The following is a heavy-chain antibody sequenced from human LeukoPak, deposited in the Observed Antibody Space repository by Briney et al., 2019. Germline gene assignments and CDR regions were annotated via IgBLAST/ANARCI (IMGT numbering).Heavy chain of an antibody. V-gene: IGHV1-24*01. CDR3: ATDLFSRWEVPGR. Sequence: ASVKVSCKFSGNIYTELSMHWVRQAPGKGLEGMGGLDPEDGELVYAQQFQGRVTMTEDRDADIAYMELRSLTSEDTAVYFCATDLFSRWEVPGRWGQGTVVTVSS. J-gene: IGHJ4*02. D-gene: IGHD1-26*01. CDR2: LDPEDGEL. CDR1: GNIYTELS.